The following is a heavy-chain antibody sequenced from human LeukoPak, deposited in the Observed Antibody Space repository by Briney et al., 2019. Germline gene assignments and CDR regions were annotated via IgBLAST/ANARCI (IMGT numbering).Heavy chain of an antibody. CDR1: GGSISSGSYY. Sequence: SETLSLTCTVSGGSISSGSYYWSWIRQPAGKGLEWIGRIYSSGSTNYNPSLKSRVTISVDTSKNQFSLKLSSVTAADTAVYYCARGPQWELPKGYWGQGTLVTVSS. CDR3: ARGPQWELPKGY. V-gene: IGHV4-61*02. CDR2: IYSSGST. J-gene: IGHJ4*02. D-gene: IGHD1-26*01.